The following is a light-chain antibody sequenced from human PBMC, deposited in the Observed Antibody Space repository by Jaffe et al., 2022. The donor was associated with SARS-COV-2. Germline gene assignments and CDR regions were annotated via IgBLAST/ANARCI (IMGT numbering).Light chain of an antibody. J-gene: IGLJ3*02. CDR3: GTWDNSLSAWV. CDR2: DNN. CDR1: SSNIANNY. V-gene: IGLV1-51*01. Sequence: QSVLTQPPSVSAAPGQKVTISCSGSSSNIANNYVSWYQHLPGTAPKLLIYDNNKRPSGIPDRVSGSKSGTSATLGITGLQTGDEADYYCGTWDNSLSAWVFGGGTKLTVL.